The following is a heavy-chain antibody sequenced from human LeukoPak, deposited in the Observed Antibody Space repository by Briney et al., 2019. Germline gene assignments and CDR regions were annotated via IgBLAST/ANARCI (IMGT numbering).Heavy chain of an antibody. CDR1: GYTFTSYD. D-gene: IGHD6-25*01. CDR2: ISPYNDNT. CDR3: AREPSGLLFDY. J-gene: IGHJ4*02. Sequence: ASVKVSCKTSGYTFTSYDINWVRQAPGQGLEWMGWISPYNDNTNYAQKFQGRVTLTTDTSTSTAYMELRSLRSDDTAVYYCAREPSGLLFDYWGQGTPLIVSS. V-gene: IGHV1-18*01.